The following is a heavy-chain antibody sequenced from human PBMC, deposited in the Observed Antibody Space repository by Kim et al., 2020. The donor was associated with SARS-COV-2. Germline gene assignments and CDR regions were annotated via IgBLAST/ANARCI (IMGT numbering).Heavy chain of an antibody. CDR1: GFKFRTYA. CDR2: ISYDGGNE. J-gene: IGHJ4*02. D-gene: IGHD2-15*01. V-gene: IGHV3-33*05. Sequence: GGSLRLSCGASGFKFRTYAMHWVRQAPGKGLEWVASISYDGGNEHYGDFVKGRFSVSRDNSNNTLYLQMNSLRVDDTGVYLCARGLKLPEGDVWGQGTQVTVSS. CDR3: ARGLKLPEGDV.